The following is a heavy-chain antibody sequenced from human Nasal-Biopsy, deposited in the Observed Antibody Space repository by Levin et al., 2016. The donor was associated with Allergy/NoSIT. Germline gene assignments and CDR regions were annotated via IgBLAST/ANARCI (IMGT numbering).Heavy chain of an antibody. CDR1: GASIGGYY. CDR2: IYYSGST. Sequence: GSLRLSCAVSGASIGGYYWNWIRQAPGKGLEWIGYIYYSGSTNYNPSLKSRVTISVDTSKNQFSLRLSSVTTADTAVYYCAGDPGYSSGWNRVDYWGQGTLVTVSS. J-gene: IGHJ4*02. V-gene: IGHV4-59*01. D-gene: IGHD6-19*01. CDR3: AGDPGYSSGWNRVDY.